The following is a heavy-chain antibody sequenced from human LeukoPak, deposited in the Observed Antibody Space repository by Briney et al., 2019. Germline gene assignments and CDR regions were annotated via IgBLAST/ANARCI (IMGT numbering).Heavy chain of an antibody. Sequence: SETLSLTCTVSGGSISSSGYYWGWIRQPPGKGLEWIASIYYSGSTYYNPSLKSRVTISVDTSKNQLSLKLSSLTAADTAVYYCAGHEYSGSYYGLSWFDPWGQGTLVTVSS. CDR1: GGSISSSGYY. CDR3: AGHEYSGSYYGLSWFDP. CDR2: IYYSGST. D-gene: IGHD1-26*01. J-gene: IGHJ5*02. V-gene: IGHV4-39*01.